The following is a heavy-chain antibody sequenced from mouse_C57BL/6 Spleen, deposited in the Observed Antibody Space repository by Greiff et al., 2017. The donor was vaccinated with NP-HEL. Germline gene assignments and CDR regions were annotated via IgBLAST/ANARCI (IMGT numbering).Heavy chain of an antibody. V-gene: IGHV14-4*01. Sequence: VQLQQSGAELVRPGASVKLSCTASGFNIKDDYMHWVKQRPEQGLEWIGWIDPENGDTEYASKFQGKATITADTSSNTAYLQLSSLTSEDTAVYYFTTGFYGSSYEGYWGQGTTLTVSS. D-gene: IGHD1-1*01. CDR3: TTGFYGSSYEGY. J-gene: IGHJ2*01. CDR2: IDPENGDT. CDR1: GFNIKDDY.